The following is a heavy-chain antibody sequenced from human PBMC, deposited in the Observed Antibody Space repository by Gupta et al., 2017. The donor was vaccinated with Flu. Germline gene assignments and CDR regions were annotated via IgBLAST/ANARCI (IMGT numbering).Heavy chain of an antibody. V-gene: IGHV3-49*03. CDR1: GFTFGAYA. Sequence: EVRLVESGGGFVQPGQSRRLSCAASGFTFGAYAVTWFRQAPGKGLEWVGFIRSSKYGGTPEYAASVTGRFTISRDDSKYIAYLQMNSLKAEDTGVYYCSGDLGLSATIAGTNWFDPWGQGTLVTVSS. J-gene: IGHJ5*02. CDR3: SGDLGLSATIAGTNWFDP. D-gene: IGHD6-13*01. CDR2: IRSSKYGGTP.